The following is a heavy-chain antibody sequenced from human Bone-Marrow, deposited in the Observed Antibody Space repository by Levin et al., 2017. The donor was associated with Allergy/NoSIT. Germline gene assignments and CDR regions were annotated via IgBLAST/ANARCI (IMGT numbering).Heavy chain of an antibody. J-gene: IGHJ4*02. V-gene: IGHV3-53*01. CDR2: TYSGGST. Sequence: PGGSLRLSCAASGFVVSRNHMSWVRQAPGKGLEWLSVTYSGGSTFYRDSVKDRLTITRDNFKNTLYLQMRSLRAEDTGIYYCARDNFDTPGELDYWGQGTLVTVSS. CDR1: GFVVSRNH. D-gene: IGHD1-20*01. CDR3: ARDNFDTPGELDY.